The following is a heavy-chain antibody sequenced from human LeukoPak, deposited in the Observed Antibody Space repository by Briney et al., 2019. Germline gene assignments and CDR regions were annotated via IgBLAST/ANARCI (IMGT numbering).Heavy chain of an antibody. J-gene: IGHJ4*02. V-gene: IGHV4-39*01. CDR2: IYYSGST. CDR1: GGSISSSSYY. D-gene: IGHD6-13*01. Sequence: SETLSLTCTVSGGSISSSSYYWGWIRQPLGKGLEWIGSIYYSGSTYYNPSLKSRVTISVDTSKNQFSLKLSSVTAADTAVYYCARLNIAAAGTVDYWGQGTLVTVSS. CDR3: ARLNIAAAGTVDY.